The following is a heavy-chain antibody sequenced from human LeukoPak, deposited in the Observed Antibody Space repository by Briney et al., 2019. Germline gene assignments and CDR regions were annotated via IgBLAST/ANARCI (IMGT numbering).Heavy chain of an antibody. D-gene: IGHD3-22*01. CDR2: IIPILGIA. CDR3: ARGVSSYYDSSGYRPLDY. J-gene: IGHJ4*02. V-gene: IGHV1-69*02. Sequence: SVKVSCKASGGTFSSYTISWVRQAPRQGLEWMGRIIPILGIANYAQKFQGRVTITADKSTSTAYMELSSLRSEDTAVYYCARGVSSYYDSSGYRPLDYWGQGTLVTVSS. CDR1: GGTFSSYT.